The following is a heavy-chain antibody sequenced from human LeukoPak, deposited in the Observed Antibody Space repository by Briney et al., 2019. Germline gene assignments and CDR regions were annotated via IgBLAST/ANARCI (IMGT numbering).Heavy chain of an antibody. D-gene: IGHD3-16*01. CDR2: FSSISGTI. CDR1: GFSFNSYS. V-gene: IGHV3-48*01. CDR3: VRDKDYAFDY. J-gene: IGHJ4*02. Sequence: GGSLRPSCAGSGFSFNSYSMNWVRQAPGKGLEWISYFSSISGTITYADSVKGRFTISGDNAKNSLYLQMSSLGAEDTAVYYCVRDKDYAFDYWGQGTLVTVSS.